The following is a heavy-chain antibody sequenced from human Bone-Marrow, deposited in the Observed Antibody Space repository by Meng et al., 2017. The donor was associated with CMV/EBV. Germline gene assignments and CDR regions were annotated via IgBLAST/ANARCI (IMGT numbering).Heavy chain of an antibody. J-gene: IGHJ6*02. Sequence: ASVKVSCKASGYTFTGYYMHWVRQAPGQGLEWMGWINPNSGGTNYAQKFQGRVTMTRDTSISTAYMELSRLRSDDTAVYYCASPRASVVGGYGMDVWGQGTTVTVSS. CDR2: INPNSGGT. CDR1: GYTFTGYY. D-gene: IGHD3-10*01. V-gene: IGHV1-2*02. CDR3: ASPRASVVGGYGMDV.